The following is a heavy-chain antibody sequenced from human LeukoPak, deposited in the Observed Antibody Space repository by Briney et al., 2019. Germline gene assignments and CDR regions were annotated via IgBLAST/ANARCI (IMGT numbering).Heavy chain of an antibody. CDR2: IKQDGSEK. D-gene: IGHD3-16*01. J-gene: IGHJ3*02. CDR1: GFTFSSYW. CDR3: ASDPGGRPYDI. V-gene: IGHV3-7*01. Sequence: GGSLRLSCAASGFTFSSYWMSWVRQAPGKGLEWVANIKQDGSEKSYVDSVKGRFTISRDNAKNSLYLQMNSLRAEDTAVYYCASDPGGRPYDIWGQGTMVTVSS.